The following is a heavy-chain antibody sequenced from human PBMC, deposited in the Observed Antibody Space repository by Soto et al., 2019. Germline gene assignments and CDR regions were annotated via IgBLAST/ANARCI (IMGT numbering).Heavy chain of an antibody. Sequence: QVQLVQSGAEVKKPGASVKVSCKASGYTFTSYDINWVRQATGQGFEYLGWMNPNSGNTGYVNKFQGRVTMTRDTSMSTAYMELSSLRSEDTAVYYCARGLKYGDYSRWFDPWGPGTLVTVSS. CDR2: MNPNSGNT. J-gene: IGHJ5*02. V-gene: IGHV1-8*01. CDR1: GYTFTSYD. D-gene: IGHD4-17*01. CDR3: ARGLKYGDYSRWFDP.